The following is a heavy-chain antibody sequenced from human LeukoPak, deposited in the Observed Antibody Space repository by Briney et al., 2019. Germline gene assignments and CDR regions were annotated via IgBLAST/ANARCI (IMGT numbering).Heavy chain of an antibody. CDR3: ARGSGGWYSYYYGMDV. CDR1: GGSFSGYY. J-gene: IGHJ6*02. Sequence: PSETLSLTCAVYGGSFSGYYWSWLRQPPGKGLEWIGEINHSGSTNYNPSLKSRVTISVDTSKNQFSLKLSSVTAADTAVYYCARGSGGWYSYYYGMDVWGQGTTVTVSS. CDR2: INHSGST. V-gene: IGHV4-34*01. D-gene: IGHD6-19*01.